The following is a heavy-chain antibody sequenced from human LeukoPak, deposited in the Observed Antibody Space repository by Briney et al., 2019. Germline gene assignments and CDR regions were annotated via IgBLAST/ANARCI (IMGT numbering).Heavy chain of an antibody. CDR3: ARDRVVVVPAAINKDAFDI. V-gene: IGHV4-59*01. J-gene: IGHJ3*02. Sequence: SETLSLTCTVSGGFISSYYWSWIRQPPGKGLEWIGYIYYSGSTNYNPSLKSRVTISVDTSKNQFSLKLSSVTAADTAVYYCARDRVVVVPAAINKDAFDIWGQGTMVTVSS. CDR2: IYYSGST. D-gene: IGHD2-2*02. CDR1: GGFISSYY.